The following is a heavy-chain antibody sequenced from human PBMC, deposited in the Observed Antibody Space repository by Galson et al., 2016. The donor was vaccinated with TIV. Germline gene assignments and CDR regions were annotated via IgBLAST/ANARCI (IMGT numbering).Heavy chain of an antibody. J-gene: IGHJ4*02. CDR2: TTYDESQK. D-gene: IGHD2-2*01. CDR3: ARVGSTGWAHYFDY. Sequence: SLRLSCAASGFTFRSYTMHWIRQAPGKGLEWVAVTTYDESQKYYADSVKGRFTISRDNSNNTLYLQMDSLTAEDTAVYYCARVGSTGWAHYFDYWGQGTLVTVSP. V-gene: IGHV3-30*04. CDR1: GFTFRSYT.